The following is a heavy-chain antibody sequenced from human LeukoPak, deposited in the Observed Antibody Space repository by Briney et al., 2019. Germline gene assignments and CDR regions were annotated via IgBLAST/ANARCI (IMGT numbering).Heavy chain of an antibody. CDR2: TGGTGGTT. V-gene: IGHV3-23*01. Sequence: GGALTLSCAASGFTFSSKAMCWVRPAPGKGLEWVSLTGGTGGTTYYADSVKGRLTISRDNSKNTLYLQMNSLRVEDTAAYYCAKDAHSGSYFDYWGQGILVTVSS. CDR3: AKDAHSGSYFDY. CDR1: GFTFSSKA. J-gene: IGHJ4*01. D-gene: IGHD1-26*01.